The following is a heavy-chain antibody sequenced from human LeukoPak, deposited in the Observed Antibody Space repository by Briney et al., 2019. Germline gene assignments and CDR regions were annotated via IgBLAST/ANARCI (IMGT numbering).Heavy chain of an antibody. CDR3: ARELGYCSGGSCYPLDY. CDR1: GGTFSSYA. J-gene: IGHJ4*02. CDR2: ISAYNGNT. D-gene: IGHD2-15*01. V-gene: IGHV1-18*01. Sequence: ASVKVSCKASGGTFSSYAISWVRQAPGQGLEWMGWISAYNGNTNYAQKLQGRVTMTTDTSTSTAYMEVRSLRSDDTAVYYCARELGYCSGGSCYPLDYWGQGTLVTVSS.